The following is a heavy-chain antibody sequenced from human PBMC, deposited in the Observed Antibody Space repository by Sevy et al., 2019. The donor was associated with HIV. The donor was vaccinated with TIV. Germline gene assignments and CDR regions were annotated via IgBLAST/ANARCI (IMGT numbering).Heavy chain of an antibody. V-gene: IGHV3-30-3*01. CDR2: VSSDGSEI. Sequence: GGSLRLSCAVSGFTFSTYAMHWVRQAPGKGLECVAIVSSDGSEINYADSVKGRFTISRDNSTNTLYLQMNSLRTEDTARYYCARDQLGSIDYWGQGTLVTVSS. CDR1: GFTFSTYA. J-gene: IGHJ4*02. D-gene: IGHD7-27*01. CDR3: ARDQLGSIDY.